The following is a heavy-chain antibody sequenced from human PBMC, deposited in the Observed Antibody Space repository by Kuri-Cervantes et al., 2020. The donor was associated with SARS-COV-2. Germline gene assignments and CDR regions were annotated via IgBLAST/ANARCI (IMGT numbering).Heavy chain of an antibody. D-gene: IGHD2-15*01. Sequence: GESLKISCAASGFTFSDYYMSWVRQAPGKGLEWVSVIYSGGSTYYADSVKGRFTISRDNSKNTLYLQMNSLRAEDTAVYYCARGGIGSWYSPTLDYWGQGTLVTVSS. V-gene: IGHV3-53*01. CDR1: GFTFSDYY. CDR2: IYSGGST. J-gene: IGHJ4*02. CDR3: ARGGIGSWYSPTLDY.